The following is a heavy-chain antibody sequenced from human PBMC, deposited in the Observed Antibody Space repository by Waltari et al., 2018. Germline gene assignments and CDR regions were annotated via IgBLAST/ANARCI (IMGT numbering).Heavy chain of an antibody. CDR1: GGSISSSSYY. J-gene: IGHJ4*02. V-gene: IGHV4-39*01. CDR3: ARHSGIAVATYYFDY. D-gene: IGHD6-19*01. CDR2: IYYSGST. Sequence: QLQLQESGPGLVTPSETLSLTCTVSGGSISSSSYYWGWIRQPPGKGLEWIGSIYYSGSTYYNPSLKSRVTISVDTSKNQFSLKLSSVTAADTAVYYCARHSGIAVATYYFDYWGQGTLVTVSS.